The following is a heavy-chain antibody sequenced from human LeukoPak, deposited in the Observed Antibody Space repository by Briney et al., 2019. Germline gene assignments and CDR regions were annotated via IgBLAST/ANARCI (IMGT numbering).Heavy chain of an antibody. V-gene: IGHV3-7*03. J-gene: IGHJ3*02. D-gene: IGHD6-19*01. Sequence: GGSLRLSCAASGFTFSSYWMSWVRQAPGKGLEWVANIKQDGSEKYYVDSVKGRFTISRDNAKNSLYLQMNSLRAEDTAVYYCAKRPSSGWYEFDAFDIWGQGTMVTVSS. CDR2: IKQDGSEK. CDR1: GFTFSSYW. CDR3: AKRPSSGWYEFDAFDI.